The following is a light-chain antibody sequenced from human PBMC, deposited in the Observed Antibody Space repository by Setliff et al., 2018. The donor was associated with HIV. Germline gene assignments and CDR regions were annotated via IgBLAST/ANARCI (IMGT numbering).Light chain of an antibody. J-gene: IGLJ1*01. Sequence: QSMLTQPPSVSGAPGQRVTMSCTGSSSNIGAGYDVHWYQQLPGTAPKLLIYGSSNRPSGVPDRFSGSKSGTSASLAITGLQAEDEADYYCQSYDISLTGYVFGTGTKVTVL. CDR1: SSNIGAGYD. CDR2: GSS. CDR3: QSYDISLTGYV. V-gene: IGLV1-40*01.